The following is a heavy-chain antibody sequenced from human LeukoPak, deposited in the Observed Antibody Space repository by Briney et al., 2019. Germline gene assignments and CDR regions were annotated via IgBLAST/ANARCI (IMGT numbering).Heavy chain of an antibody. Sequence: GASVKVSCKASGYTFTGYYMHWVRQAPGQGLEWMGWINPNSGGTNYAQKFQGWVTMTRDTSTSTAYMELRSLRSDDTAVYYCAREGSYYDSSGHYYYGMDVWGQGTTVTVSS. V-gene: IGHV1-2*04. J-gene: IGHJ6*02. D-gene: IGHD3-22*01. CDR2: INPNSGGT. CDR3: AREGSYYDSSGHYYYGMDV. CDR1: GYTFTGYY.